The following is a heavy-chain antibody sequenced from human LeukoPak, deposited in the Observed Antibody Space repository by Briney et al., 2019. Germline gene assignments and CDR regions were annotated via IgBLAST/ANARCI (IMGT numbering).Heavy chain of an antibody. CDR1: GGSISSGGYY. J-gene: IGHJ6*03. D-gene: IGHD6-13*01. CDR3: ARGISSSWYYYYYYMDA. CDR2: IYYSGST. V-gene: IGHV4-31*03. Sequence: KASQTLSLTCTVSGGSISSGGYYWSWIRQHPGKGLEWIGYIYYSGSTYYNPSLKSRVTISVDTSKNQFSLKLSSVTAADTAVYYCARGISSSWYYYYYYMDAWGKGTTVTVSS.